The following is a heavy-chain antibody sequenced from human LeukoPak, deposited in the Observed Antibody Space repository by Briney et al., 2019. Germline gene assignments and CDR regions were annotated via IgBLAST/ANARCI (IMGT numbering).Heavy chain of an antibody. CDR2: IYPGDSDT. D-gene: IGHD3-10*01. Sequence: GGSLKISCKGSGYSFTSYWIGWVRQVPGKGLEWMGIIYPGDSDTRYSPSFQGQVTTSADKSISTAYLQWSSLKASDTAMYYCARLGITMVRGFSNPDQRYYFDYWGQGTLVTVSS. J-gene: IGHJ4*02. CDR3: ARLGITMVRGFSNPDQRYYFDY. CDR1: GYSFTSYW. V-gene: IGHV5-51*01.